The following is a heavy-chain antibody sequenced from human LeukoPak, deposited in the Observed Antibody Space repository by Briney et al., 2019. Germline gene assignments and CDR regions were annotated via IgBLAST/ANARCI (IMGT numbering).Heavy chain of an antibody. Sequence: GASVKVSCTASGYTFTGYYMHWVRQAPGQGLEWMGGIIPIFGTANYAQKFQGRVTITADESTSTAYMELSSLRSEDTAVYYCARGFTTVTTAFDYWGQGTLVTVSS. CDR1: GYTFTGYY. D-gene: IGHD4-17*01. CDR2: IIPIFGTA. V-gene: IGHV1-69*13. CDR3: ARGFTTVTTAFDY. J-gene: IGHJ4*02.